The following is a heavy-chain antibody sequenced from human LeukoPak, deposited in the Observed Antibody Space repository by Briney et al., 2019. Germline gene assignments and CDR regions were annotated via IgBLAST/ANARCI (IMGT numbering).Heavy chain of an antibody. V-gene: IGHV3-30-3*01. Sequence: GGSLRLSRAASGFTFSSYAMHWVRQAPGKGLEWVAVISYDGSNKYYADSVKGRFTISRDNSKNTLYLQMNSLRAEDTAVYYCARLDDSAHWGQGTLVTVSS. CDR1: GFTFSSYA. CDR3: ARLDDSAH. D-gene: IGHD3-16*01. CDR2: ISYDGSNK. J-gene: IGHJ4*02.